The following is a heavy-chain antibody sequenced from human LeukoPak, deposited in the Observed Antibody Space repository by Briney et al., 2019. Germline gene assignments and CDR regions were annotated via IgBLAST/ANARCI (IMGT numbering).Heavy chain of an antibody. V-gene: IGHV4-28*05. CDR2: IYYSGSI. Sequence: SDTLSLTCAVSGYSISSSNWWGWIRQPPGKGLEWIGYIYYSGSIYYNPSLKSRVTMSVDTSKNHFSLKLSSVTAADTAVYYCAIRGYCSGGSCYSIGYFDLWGRGTLVTVSS. CDR1: GYSISSSNW. J-gene: IGHJ2*01. D-gene: IGHD2-15*01. CDR3: AIRGYCSGGSCYSIGYFDL.